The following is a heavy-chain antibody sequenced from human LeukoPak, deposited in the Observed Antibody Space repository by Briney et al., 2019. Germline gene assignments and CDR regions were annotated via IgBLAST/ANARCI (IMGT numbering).Heavy chain of an antibody. CDR1: GFTLDDYG. J-gene: IGHJ4*02. D-gene: IGHD6-13*01. CDR3: AKDGGIAAAGTSFDY. CDR2: ISWNSGSI. V-gene: IGHV3-9*01. Sequence: PGRSLRLSCAASGFTLDDYGMHWVRHAPGKGVEWVSGISWNSGSIEYADSVKGRFTISRDNAKNSLYLQMNSLRAEDTALYYCAKDGGIAAAGTSFDYWGQGTLVTVSS.